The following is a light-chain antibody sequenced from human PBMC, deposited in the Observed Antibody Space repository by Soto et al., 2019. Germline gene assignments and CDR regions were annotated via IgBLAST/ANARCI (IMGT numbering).Light chain of an antibody. CDR3: QSYDSSLSTYV. J-gene: IGLJ1*01. V-gene: IGLV1-40*01. CDR2: GNS. Sequence: QSVLTQPPSVSGAPGQRVTISCTGSSSKIGAGYDVHWYQQFPGTAPKLLIFGNSDRPSGVPDRFSGSKSGTSASLAITGLQAEDEADYFCQSYDSSLSTYVFGTGTKLTVL. CDR1: SSKIGAGYD.